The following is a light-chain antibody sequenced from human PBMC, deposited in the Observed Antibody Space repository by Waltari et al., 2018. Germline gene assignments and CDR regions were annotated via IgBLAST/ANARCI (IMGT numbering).Light chain of an antibody. V-gene: IGKV1D-8*01. Sequence: VISMTQSPSFLSASTGDRVTISCRVSQDIGNSLAWYQQKPGKAPDLLIFAASTLKSGVPSRFSGSGSGTDFTLTISRMQSEDCATYYCQQYLTFPYTFGQGTKLEI. CDR3: QQYLTFPYT. J-gene: IGKJ2*01. CDR1: QDIGNS. CDR2: AAS.